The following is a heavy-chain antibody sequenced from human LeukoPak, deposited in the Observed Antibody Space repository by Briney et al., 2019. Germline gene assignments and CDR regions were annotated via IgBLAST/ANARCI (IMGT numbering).Heavy chain of an antibody. CDR1: GGSISSGGYY. CDR3: ARGYSSGWYFSEYFQH. V-gene: IGHV4-31*03. D-gene: IGHD6-13*01. CDR2: IYYSGST. Sequence: PSETPSLTCTVSGGSISSGGYYWSWIRQHPGKGLEWIGYIYYSGSTYYNPSLKSRVTISVDTSENQFSLKLNSVTAADTAVYYCARGYSSGWYFSEYFQHWGQGTLVTVSS. J-gene: IGHJ1*01.